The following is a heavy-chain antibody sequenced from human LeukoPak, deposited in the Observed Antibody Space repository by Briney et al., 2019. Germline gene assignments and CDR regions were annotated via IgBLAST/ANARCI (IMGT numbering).Heavy chain of an antibody. V-gene: IGHV3-21*01. CDR1: GLTFSSYS. J-gene: IGHJ1*01. CDR2: ISSSSSYI. CDR3: ASGGLYSYDYFQH. D-gene: IGHD5-18*01. Sequence: GRSLRPSCPPSGLTFSSYSMNCDRQAPGNGLEWVSSISSSSSYIYYADSVKDRFTISRDNSKNSLYLQMNSLRAEDTAVYYCASGGLYSYDYFQHWGQGTLVTVSS.